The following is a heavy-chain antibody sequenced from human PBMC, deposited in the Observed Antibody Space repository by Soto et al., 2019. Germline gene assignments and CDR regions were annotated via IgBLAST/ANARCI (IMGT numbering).Heavy chain of an antibody. CDR3: VSHQTTAGAWYYFYY. CDR2: IYYRGST. D-gene: IGHD6-13*01. J-gene: IGHJ4*02. V-gene: IGHV4-30-4*01. Sequence: SETVSLTCTVAGGSISSGDYYWSWNRQPPGKGLEWIGYIYYRGSTYYNPSLKRRVTISVDTSKNQFSLKLSSETAADTAVYYCVSHQTTAGAWYYFYYCSQGTLITLSS. CDR1: GGSISSGDYY.